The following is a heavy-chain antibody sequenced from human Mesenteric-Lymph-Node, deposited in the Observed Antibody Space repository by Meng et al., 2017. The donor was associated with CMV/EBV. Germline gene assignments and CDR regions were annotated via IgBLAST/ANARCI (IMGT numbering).Heavy chain of an antibody. Sequence: SLSCTVSGASINSSYWSWIRQYPGKGLQWIGYAYYTGLTNYNSSLKDRVSISVDTSKTQFSLTLTSVTAADTAIYYCTTYMVRGVRVWGQGALVTVSS. V-gene: IGHV4-59*03. D-gene: IGHD3-10*01. CDR1: GASINSSY. CDR3: TTYMVRGVRV. CDR2: AYYTGLT. J-gene: IGHJ4*02.